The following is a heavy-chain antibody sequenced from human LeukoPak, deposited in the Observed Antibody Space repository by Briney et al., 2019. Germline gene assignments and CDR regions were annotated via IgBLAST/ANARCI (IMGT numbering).Heavy chain of an antibody. V-gene: IGHV1-2*02. J-gene: IGHJ1*01. CDR3: ASDFDGHSTGWIPFQH. CDR1: GYTFTTYY. Sequence: ASVKVSCKASGYTFTTYYMHWVRQAPGQGLEWMGWINPNSGGTNYAQKFQGRVTMTRDTSISTAYMELSRLRSDDTAEYYCASDFDGHSTGWIPFQHWGQGTLVTVSS. D-gene: IGHD6-19*01. CDR2: INPNSGGT.